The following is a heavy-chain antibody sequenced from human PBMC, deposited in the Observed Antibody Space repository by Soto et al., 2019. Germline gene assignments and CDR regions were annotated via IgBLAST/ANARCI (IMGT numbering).Heavy chain of an antibody. V-gene: IGHV1-2*02. Sequence: QGQLVQSGAEVKKPGASVKVSCKVSGYTFTDYYVDWVRQAPGQGLEWMGWINPNTGGTNFAQKFQGRVTMTSDTSISTAYMELSSLTSDDTAVYYCARDPVAGMRWFFDSWGQGTPVTVSS. CDR3: ARDPVAGMRWFFDS. J-gene: IGHJ4*02. CDR1: GYTFTDYY. D-gene: IGHD6-19*01. CDR2: INPNTGGT.